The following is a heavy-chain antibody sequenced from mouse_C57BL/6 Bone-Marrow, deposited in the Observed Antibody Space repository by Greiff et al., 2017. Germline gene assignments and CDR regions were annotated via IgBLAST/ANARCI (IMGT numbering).Heavy chain of an antibody. D-gene: IGHD2-3*01. CDR2: ISSGSSTI. CDR3: ARARLYDGYSSWFAY. CDR1: GFTFSDYG. V-gene: IGHV5-17*01. Sequence: EVKVVESGGGLVKPGGSLKLSCAASGFTFSDYGMHWVRQAPEKGLEWVAYISSGSSTIYYADTAKGRFTISRDNAKNTLFLQMTSLRSEDTAMYNCARARLYDGYSSWFAYWGQGTLVTVSA. J-gene: IGHJ3*01.